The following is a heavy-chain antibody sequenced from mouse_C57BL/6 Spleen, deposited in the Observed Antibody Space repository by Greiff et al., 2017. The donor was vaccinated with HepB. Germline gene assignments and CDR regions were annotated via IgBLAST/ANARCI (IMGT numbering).Heavy chain of an antibody. J-gene: IGHJ2*01. V-gene: IGHV1-62-2*01. CDR3: VRHGYDGFLDY. CDR1: GYTFTEYT. CDR2: FYPGSGSI. D-gene: IGHD2-3*01. Sequence: QVHVKQSGAVLVKPGASVKLSCKASGYTFTEYTIHWAKQRSGQGLEWIGWFYPGSGSIKYNEKFKDKATLTADKSSSTVYMDLSRLTSEDSAVYFCVRHGYDGFLDYWGQGTTLTVSS.